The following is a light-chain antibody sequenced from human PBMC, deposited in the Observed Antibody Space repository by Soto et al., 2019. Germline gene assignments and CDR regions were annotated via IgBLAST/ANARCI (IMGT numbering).Light chain of an antibody. V-gene: IGKV4-1*01. CDR2: WAS. Sequence: DIVMTQSPDSLAVSLGERATINCKSSQSVLYSSNNKNYLAWYQQKPGQPPKLLIYWASTRESGVPDRFSGSGSGTDFTLNISSLQAEDVAVYYCQQYYSTPWTFGQATKVEIK. CDR3: QQYYSTPWT. J-gene: IGKJ1*01. CDR1: QSVLYSSNNKNY.